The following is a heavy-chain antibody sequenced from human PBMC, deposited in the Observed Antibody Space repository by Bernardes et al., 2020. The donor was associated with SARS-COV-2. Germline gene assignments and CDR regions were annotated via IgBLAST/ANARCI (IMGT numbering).Heavy chain of an antibody. D-gene: IGHD1-26*01. Sequence: ASVKVSCKASGYTFTAYDISWVRQATGQGLEWMGWMTPNSGNTGYAQKFQGRVTMTRDTSISTAYMELSSLTSDDTAVYFCAIIMVGPTNYYYYYGMDVWDQGTTVTVSS. J-gene: IGHJ6*02. CDR1: GYTFTAYD. CDR3: AIIMVGPTNYYYYYGMDV. CDR2: MTPNSGNT. V-gene: IGHV1-8*01.